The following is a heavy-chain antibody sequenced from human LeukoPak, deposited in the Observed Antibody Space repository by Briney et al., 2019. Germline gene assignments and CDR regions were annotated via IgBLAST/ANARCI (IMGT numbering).Heavy chain of an antibody. CDR3: ARGRLEYTAIAPRNYYYYGMDV. J-gene: IGHJ6*02. CDR1: GGSFSGYY. CDR2: INHSGST. Sequence: SETLSLTCAVYGGSFSGYYWSWIRQPPGKGLEWIGEINHSGSTNYNPSLKSQVTISVDTSKNQFSLKLSSVTASDTAVYYCARGRLEYTAIAPRNYYYYGMDVWGQGTTVTVSS. V-gene: IGHV4-34*01. D-gene: IGHD5-18*01.